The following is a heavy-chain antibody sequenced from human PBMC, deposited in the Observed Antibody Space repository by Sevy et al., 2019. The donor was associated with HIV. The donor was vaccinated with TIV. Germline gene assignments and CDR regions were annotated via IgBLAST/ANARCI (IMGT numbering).Heavy chain of an antibody. V-gene: IGHV4-59*01. D-gene: IGHD1-26*01. J-gene: IGHJ5*02. CDR2: IYYSGST. CDR3: ARASASGSYVEWFDP. Sequence: SETLSLTCTVSGGSISSCYWSWIRQPPGKGLEWIGYIYYSGSTNYNPSLKSRVTISVDTSKNQFSLKLSSVTAADTAVYYCARASASGSYVEWFDPWGQGTLVTVSS. CDR1: GGSISSCY.